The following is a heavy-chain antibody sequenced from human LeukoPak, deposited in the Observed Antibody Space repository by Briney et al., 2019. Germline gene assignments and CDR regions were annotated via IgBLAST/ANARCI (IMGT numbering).Heavy chain of an antibody. CDR3: ARETYDSSVYFSM. V-gene: IGHV3-48*03. CDR1: GFTFSSYE. CDR2: ISSSGSTI. D-gene: IGHD3-22*01. Sequence: GGSLRLSCAASGFTFSSYEMNSVRQAPGKGLELVSYISSSGSTIYYADCVKGRFTISRDNAKNTLYLQMNSLRAEDTAVYYCARETYDSSVYFSMWGQGTLVTVSS. J-gene: IGHJ4*02.